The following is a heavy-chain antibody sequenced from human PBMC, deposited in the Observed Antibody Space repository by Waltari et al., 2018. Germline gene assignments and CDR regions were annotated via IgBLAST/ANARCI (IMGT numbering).Heavy chain of an antibody. CDR1: GRSIRSNSHY. CDR3: ARHSMATMNFDN. D-gene: IGHD3-22*01. Sequence: QVQLQESGPGLLKPSETLSLTCSVSGRSIRSNSHYWGWLRQPPGKGLEWIGNIYFGGNTYYKPSLKSRVIISVDTSKNQFSLNLISVTAADTAVYYCARHSMATMNFDNWGQGTLVRVSS. V-gene: IGHV4-39*01. CDR2: IYFGGNT. J-gene: IGHJ4*02.